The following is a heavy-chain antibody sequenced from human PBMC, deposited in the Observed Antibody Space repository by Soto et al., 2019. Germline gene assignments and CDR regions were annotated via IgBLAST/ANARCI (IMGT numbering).Heavy chain of an antibody. D-gene: IGHD6-13*01. Sequence: ASVKVSCKASGYIFTSYGISWVRQAPGQGLEWMGWISAYNGNTNYAQKLQGRVTMTTDTSTSTAYMELRSLRSDDTAVYYCARELAAAATDAFDIWGQGTMVTVSS. J-gene: IGHJ3*02. CDR2: ISAYNGNT. V-gene: IGHV1-18*01. CDR3: ARELAAAATDAFDI. CDR1: GYIFTSYG.